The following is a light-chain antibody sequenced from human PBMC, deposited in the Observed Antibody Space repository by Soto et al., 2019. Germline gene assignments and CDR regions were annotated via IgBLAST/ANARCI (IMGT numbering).Light chain of an antibody. J-gene: IGKJ3*01. V-gene: IGKV1-39*01. CDR2: SAS. Sequence: DIQMTQSPSSLSASVGDRVTITCRASQSITTYLNWYHHKPGKAPKLLIYSASSLQRGVPSRFSGSGSGTDFTLTISSLQPEDFATYYCQQSYIPPFTFGPGTKVDV. CDR3: QQSYIPPFT. CDR1: QSITTY.